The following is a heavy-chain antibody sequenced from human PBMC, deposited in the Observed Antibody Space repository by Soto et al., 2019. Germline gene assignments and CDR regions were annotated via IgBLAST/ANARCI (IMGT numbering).Heavy chain of an antibody. V-gene: IGHV3-30-3*01. J-gene: IGHJ4*02. Sequence: LRLSCAASGFTFSSYAMHWVRQAPGKGLEWVAVISYDGSNKYYADSVKGRFTISRDNSKNTLYLQMNSLRAEDTAVYYCARDNYDILTGYYPRWGQGTLVTVSS. D-gene: IGHD3-9*01. CDR3: ARDNYDILTGYYPR. CDR2: ISYDGSNK. CDR1: GFTFSSYA.